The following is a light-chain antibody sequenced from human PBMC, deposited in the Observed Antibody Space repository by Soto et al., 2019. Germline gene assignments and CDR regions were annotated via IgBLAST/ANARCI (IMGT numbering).Light chain of an antibody. J-gene: IGLJ1*01. V-gene: IGLV2-14*01. CDR2: EVN. CDR1: SSDIGVYKY. CDR3: SSYTTSNTYV. Sequence: QSVLTQPASVSRSPGQSITFSCTGTSSDIGVYKYVSWYQQHPGKAPKLMIYEVNNRPSGVSNRFSDSKSGNTASLTISGLQAEDEADYYCSSYTTSNTYVFGTGTKVTVL.